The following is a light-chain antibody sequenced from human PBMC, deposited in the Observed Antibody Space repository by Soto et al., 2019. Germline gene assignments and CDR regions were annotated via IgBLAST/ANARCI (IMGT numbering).Light chain of an antibody. Sequence: EIVLTQSPGTLSLSPGARATLSFRASQSLSSSYLAWYQQKPGQAPRLLIYDASRRATDIPDRFSGSGSGTDFTLTISRLEPDDFAVYYCQQFGRSPPITFGQGTRLEIK. V-gene: IGKV3-20*01. CDR2: DAS. CDR3: QQFGRSPPIT. CDR1: QSLSSSY. J-gene: IGKJ5*01.